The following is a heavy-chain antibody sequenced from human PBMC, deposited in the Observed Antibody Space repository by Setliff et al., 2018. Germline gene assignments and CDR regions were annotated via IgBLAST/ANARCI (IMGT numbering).Heavy chain of an antibody. J-gene: IGHJ1*01. Sequence: GGSLRLSCAASGFTFRGFAMHWVRQAPGKGLEWVAFIRHDESDIYYTNSVKGRFTVSRDNSKNTLYLQMNILRPEDTALYYCVRDSSADYYDNDYFKYWGQGAPVTVSS. CDR3: VRDSSADYYDNDYFKY. CDR1: GFTFRGFA. V-gene: IGHV3-30*02. D-gene: IGHD2-21*02. CDR2: IRHDESDI.